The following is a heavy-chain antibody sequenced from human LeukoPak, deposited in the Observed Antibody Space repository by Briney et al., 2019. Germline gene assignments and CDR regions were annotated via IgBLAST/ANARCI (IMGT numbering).Heavy chain of an antibody. Sequence: SETLSLTCTVSGYSISSGYYWGWIRQPPGKGLEWTGSIDHSGSTYYNPSLKSRVTISVDTSKNQFSLKLSSVTAADTAVYYCARRHNDYGDYWGQGTLVTVSS. J-gene: IGHJ4*02. CDR1: GYSISSGYY. V-gene: IGHV4-38-2*02. CDR2: IDHSGST. D-gene: IGHD2-8*01. CDR3: ARRHNDYGDY.